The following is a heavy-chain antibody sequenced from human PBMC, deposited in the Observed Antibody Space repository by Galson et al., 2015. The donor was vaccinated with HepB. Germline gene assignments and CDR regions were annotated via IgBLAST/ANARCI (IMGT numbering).Heavy chain of an antibody. V-gene: IGHV3-49*03. CDR3: TRDGMGPDVFYDFWSGYYDAFDI. J-gene: IGHJ3*02. D-gene: IGHD3-3*01. CDR1: GFTFGDYA. CDR2: IRSKAYGGTT. Sequence: SLRLSCAASGFTFGDYAMSWFRQAPGKGLEWVGFIRSKAYGGTTEYAASVKGRFTISRDDSKSIAYPQMNSLKTEDTAVYYCTRDGMGPDVFYDFWSGYYDAFDIWGQGTMVTVSS.